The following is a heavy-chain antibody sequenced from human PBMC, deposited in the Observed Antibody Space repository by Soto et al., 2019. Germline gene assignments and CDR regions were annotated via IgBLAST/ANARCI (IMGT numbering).Heavy chain of an antibody. CDR3: ARDSLVRYVDWHYGLEV. CDR1: GFTFSSYG. D-gene: IGHD3-9*01. J-gene: IGHJ6*02. V-gene: IGHV3-33*01. Sequence: GGSLRLSCAASGFTFSSYGMHWVRQAPGKGLEWVAVIWYDGSNKYYADSVKGRFTISKDNSKNTLYLQMNSLRAEYTAGYYCARDSLVRYVDWHYGLEVWGQGTTVSVSS. CDR2: IWYDGSNK.